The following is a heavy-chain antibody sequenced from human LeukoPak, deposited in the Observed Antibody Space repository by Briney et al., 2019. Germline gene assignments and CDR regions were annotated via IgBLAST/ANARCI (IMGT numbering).Heavy chain of an antibody. CDR3: AKGDRAGGGPYLFNWFDP. J-gene: IGHJ5*02. CDR2: ISGSGSST. Sequence: GGSLRLSCAASGFTFSSYSMSWVRQAPGKGLEWVSSISGSGSSTYYRDSVKGRLTISRDNSKKTMYPQMNSLRADDTAVYYCAKGDRAGGGPYLFNWFDPWGQGTLVTVSS. CDR1: GFTFSSYS. D-gene: IGHD3-16*01. V-gene: IGHV3-23*01.